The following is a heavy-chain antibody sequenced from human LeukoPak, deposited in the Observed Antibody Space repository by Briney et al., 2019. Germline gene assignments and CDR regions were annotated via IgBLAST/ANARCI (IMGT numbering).Heavy chain of an antibody. CDR1: GFTFSSYA. Sequence: PGGSLRLSCAASGFTFSSYAMSWVRQAPGKGLEWVSAISGSGGSTYYADSVKGRFTISRGNSKNTLYLQMNSLRAEDTAVYYCAKGQMDRYCSSTSCYPPKWFDPWGQGTLVTVSS. CDR2: ISGSGGST. CDR3: AKGQMDRYCSSTSCYPPKWFDP. V-gene: IGHV3-23*01. D-gene: IGHD2-2*01. J-gene: IGHJ5*02.